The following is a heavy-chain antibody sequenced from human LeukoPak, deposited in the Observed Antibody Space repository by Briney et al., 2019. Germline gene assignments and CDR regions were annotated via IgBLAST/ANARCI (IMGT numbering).Heavy chain of an antibody. J-gene: IGHJ5*02. Sequence: GGSLRLSCAASGFTFSSYDMHWVRQPAGEGLQWVSGIGTGGDTYYAGSVKGRFTISRENAKNSLYLQMNSLRGDDTAVYFCARGSNLGFEPWGQGTLVTVSS. CDR1: GFTFSSYD. V-gene: IGHV3-13*04. CDR2: IGTGGDT. CDR3: ARGSNLGFEP. D-gene: IGHD5-24*01.